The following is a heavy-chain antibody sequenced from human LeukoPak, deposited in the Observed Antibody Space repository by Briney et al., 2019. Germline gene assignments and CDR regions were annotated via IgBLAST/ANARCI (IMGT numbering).Heavy chain of an antibody. D-gene: IGHD3-16*01. Sequence: ASVKVSCKASGYTFTSYDINWVRQATGQGLEWMGWMNPNSGNTGYAQKFQGRVTITRNTSISTAYMELSSLRSEDTAVYYCARGSSGSFPHYYYYMDVWGKGTTVTVSS. J-gene: IGHJ6*03. CDR2: MNPNSGNT. CDR1: GYTFTSYD. CDR3: ARGSSGSFPHYYYYMDV. V-gene: IGHV1-8*03.